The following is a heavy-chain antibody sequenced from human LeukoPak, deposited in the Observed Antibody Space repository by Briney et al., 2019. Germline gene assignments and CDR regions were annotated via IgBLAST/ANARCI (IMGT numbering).Heavy chain of an antibody. J-gene: IGHJ5*02. D-gene: IGHD6-19*01. CDR2: IFYSGSS. V-gene: IGHV4-39*07. Sequence: SETLSLTCTVSGGSISSSSYYWGWIRQPPGKGLEWIGTIFYSGSSYSSPSLKSRVTISIDTSKNQFSLKLSSVTAADTAVYYCARVGDSRGWDGFGWFDPWGQGTLVTVSS. CDR3: ARVGDSRGWDGFGWFDP. CDR1: GGSISSSSYY.